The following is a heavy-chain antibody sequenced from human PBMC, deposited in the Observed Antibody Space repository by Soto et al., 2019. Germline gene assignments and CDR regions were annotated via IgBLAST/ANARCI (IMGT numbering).Heavy chain of an antibody. CDR3: ATRQGDYNALDI. Sequence: SETLSLTCTVSGGSISSSSYYWGWIRQPPGKGLEWIGSIYYSGSTYYNPSLKSRVTISVDTSKNQFSLKLSSVTAADTAVYYCATRQGDYNALDIWGQGTMVTVSS. CDR2: IYYSGST. CDR1: GGSISSSSYY. J-gene: IGHJ3*02. D-gene: IGHD3-16*01. V-gene: IGHV4-39*01.